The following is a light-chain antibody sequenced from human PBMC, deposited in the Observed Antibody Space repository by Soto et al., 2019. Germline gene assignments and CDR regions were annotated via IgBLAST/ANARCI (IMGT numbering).Light chain of an antibody. CDR2: EVT. V-gene: IGLV2-23*02. CDR1: SSDFGSYDL. CDR3: CSSAGGGTYV. J-gene: IGLJ1*01. Sequence: QSVLTQPASVSGSPGQSIAISCTGTSSDFGSYDLVSWYQQHPGKAPKLMIYEVTKRPSGVSSRFSGSKSGNTASLTISGLQAEDDADYYCCSSAGGGTYVFGTGTKVTVL.